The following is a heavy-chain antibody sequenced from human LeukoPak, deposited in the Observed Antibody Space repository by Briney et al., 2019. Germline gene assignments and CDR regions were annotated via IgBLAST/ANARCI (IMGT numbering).Heavy chain of an antibody. J-gene: IGHJ4*02. V-gene: IGHV3-33*01. CDR3: AREEYYYDSSGYYYFDY. D-gene: IGHD3-22*01. Sequence: GGSLRLSCAASGFTFSSYGMHWVRQAPGKGLEWVAVIWYDGSNKYYADSVKGRFTISRDNSKNTLYPQMNSLRAEDTAVYYCAREEYYYDSSGYYYFDYWGQGTLVTVSS. CDR2: IWYDGSNK. CDR1: GFTFSSYG.